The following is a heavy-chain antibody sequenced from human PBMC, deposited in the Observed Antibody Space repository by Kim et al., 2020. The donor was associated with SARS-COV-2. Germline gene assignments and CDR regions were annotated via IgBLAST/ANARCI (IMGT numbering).Heavy chain of an antibody. J-gene: IGHJ6*03. CDR2: MNPNSGNT. Sequence: ASVKVSCKASGYTFTSYDINWVRQATGQGLEWMGWMNPNSGNTGYAQKFQGRVTMTRNTSISTAYMELSSLRSEDTAVYYCARTAILRYFDWSYYYYMDVWGKGTTGTVSS. CDR1: GYTFTSYD. V-gene: IGHV1-8*01. CDR3: ARTAILRYFDWSYYYYMDV. D-gene: IGHD3-9*01.